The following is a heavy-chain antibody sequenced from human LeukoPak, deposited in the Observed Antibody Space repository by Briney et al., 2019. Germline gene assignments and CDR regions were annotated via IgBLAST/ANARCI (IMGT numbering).Heavy chain of an antibody. D-gene: IGHD6-13*01. CDR1: GFTFSNYA. Sequence: GGSLRLSCAASGFTFSNYAMDWVRQAPGKGLEWVSVITGSAVSTYYADAVKGRFTISRDNSKNTLYLQMNSLREEDTAVYYCAKNRGEGSSFPAFDYWGQGSLVTVSS. CDR2: ITGSAVST. J-gene: IGHJ4*02. CDR3: AKNRGEGSSFPAFDY. V-gene: IGHV3-23*01.